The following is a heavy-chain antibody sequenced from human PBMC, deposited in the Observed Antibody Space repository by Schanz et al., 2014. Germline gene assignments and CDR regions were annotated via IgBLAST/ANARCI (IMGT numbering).Heavy chain of an antibody. CDR2: ISGSGGST. Sequence: EVQLVESGGGLVKPGGSLRLSCAASTSIFNHAWMSWVRQAPGKGLEWVSAISGSGGSTYYADSVKGRFTISRDNSKNTLYLQMNSLRAEDTAVYYCAKDAENTAMITDYFDYWGQGTLXTVSS. V-gene: IGHV3-23*04. J-gene: IGHJ4*02. CDR1: TSIFNHAW. D-gene: IGHD5-18*01. CDR3: AKDAENTAMITDYFDY.